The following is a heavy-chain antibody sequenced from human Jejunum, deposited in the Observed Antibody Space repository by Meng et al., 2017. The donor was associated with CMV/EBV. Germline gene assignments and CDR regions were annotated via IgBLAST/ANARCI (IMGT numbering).Heavy chain of an antibody. Sequence: SCTASEFSVIRDNMTWVRQAPGRGLEWVSAIYSGESTYYADSVKGRFTISRDNSKNTLYLQMNSLRAEDTAVYYCAKKYSGSFDYWGQGTLGTVSS. CDR1: EFSVIRDN. CDR2: IYSGEST. D-gene: IGHD1-26*01. J-gene: IGHJ4*02. V-gene: IGHV3-53*01. CDR3: AKKYSGSFDY.